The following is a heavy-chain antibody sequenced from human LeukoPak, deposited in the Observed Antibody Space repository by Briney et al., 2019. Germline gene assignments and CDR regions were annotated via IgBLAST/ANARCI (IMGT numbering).Heavy chain of an antibody. Sequence: AGSLRLSCAGSGFTFSSYSMNWVRQGPGKGLEWVSSIGSSGRYTYYADSMKGRFSISRDNAKSSLFLQMNSLRVEDTAVYYCARMQLFGLGNYYYYYMDVWGKGTTVTVSS. CDR3: ARMQLFGLGNYYYYYMDV. J-gene: IGHJ6*03. CDR1: GFTFSSYS. CDR2: IGSSGRYT. D-gene: IGHD3-3*01. V-gene: IGHV3-21*06.